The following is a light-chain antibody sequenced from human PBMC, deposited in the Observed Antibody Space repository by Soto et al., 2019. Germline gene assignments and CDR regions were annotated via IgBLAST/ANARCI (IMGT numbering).Light chain of an antibody. CDR1: QSVTSNY. J-gene: IGKJ5*01. V-gene: IGKV3-20*01. CDR2: DAS. Sequence: EIVLTQSPGTLSLSPGERATLSCRASQSVTSNYLAWYQQKPGQAPRLLIYDASSRATGIPDRFNGSGSGTDFTLTISRLEPEDLVVYYCQQYGSSLMTFGQGTRLEIK. CDR3: QQYGSSLMT.